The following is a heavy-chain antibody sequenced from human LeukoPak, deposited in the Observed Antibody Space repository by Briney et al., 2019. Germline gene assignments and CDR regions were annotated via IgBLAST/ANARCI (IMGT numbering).Heavy chain of an antibody. CDR1: GGTFSSYA. J-gene: IGHJ6*02. V-gene: IGHV1-69*01. Sequence: SVKVSCKASGGTFSSYAISWVRQAPGQGLEWMGGIIPIFGTANYAQKFQGRVTITADESTSTAYMELSSLRSEDTAVYYCAVGYCSSTSCYEYYYYGMDVWGQGTTVTVSS. D-gene: IGHD2-2*01. CDR3: AVGYCSSTSCYEYYYYGMDV. CDR2: IIPIFGTA.